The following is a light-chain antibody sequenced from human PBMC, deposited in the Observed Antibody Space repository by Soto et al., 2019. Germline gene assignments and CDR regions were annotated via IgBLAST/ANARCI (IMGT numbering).Light chain of an antibody. J-gene: IGKJ1*01. CDR1: QGISKY. CDR3: QKYNSAPWT. Sequence: DIQMTQSPSSLSASVGDRVTITCRASQGISKYLAWYQQKPGKVPKLLIYSASTLQSGVPSRFSGSGSGTDFTLTIISLQPEDVATYYCQKYNSAPWTCGQGTKVEIK. CDR2: SAS. V-gene: IGKV1-27*01.